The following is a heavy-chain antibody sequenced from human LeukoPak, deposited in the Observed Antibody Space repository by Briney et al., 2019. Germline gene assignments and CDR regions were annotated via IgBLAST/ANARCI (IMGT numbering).Heavy chain of an antibody. V-gene: IGHV4-30-2*01. D-gene: IGHD6-19*01. CDR1: GGSISSGGYS. CDR3: ARGLADAFDI. J-gene: IGHJ3*02. CDR2: IYHSGST. Sequence: SETLSLTCAVSGGSISSGGYSWSWIRQPPGKGLEWIGYIYHSGSTYYNPSLKSRVTISVDRSKNQFSLKLSSVTAADTAVYYCARGLADAFDIWGQGTIVTVSS.